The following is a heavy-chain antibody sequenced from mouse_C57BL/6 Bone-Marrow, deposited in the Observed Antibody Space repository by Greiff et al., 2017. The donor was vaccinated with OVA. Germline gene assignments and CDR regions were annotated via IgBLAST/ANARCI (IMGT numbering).Heavy chain of an antibody. Sequence: EVMLVESGGGLVKPGGSLKLSCAASGFTFSSYAMSWVRQTPEKRLEWVATISDGGSYTYYPDNVKGRFTISRDNAKNNLYLQMSHLKSEDTAMYYCARENWAWFAYWGQGTLVTVSA. J-gene: IGHJ3*01. D-gene: IGHD4-1*01. V-gene: IGHV5-4*01. CDR3: ARENWAWFAY. CDR1: GFTFSSYA. CDR2: ISDGGSYT.